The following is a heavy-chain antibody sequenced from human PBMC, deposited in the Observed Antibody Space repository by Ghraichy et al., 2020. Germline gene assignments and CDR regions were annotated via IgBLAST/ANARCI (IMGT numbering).Heavy chain of an antibody. J-gene: IGHJ6*02. Sequence: GESLNISCAASGFTFSSYWMNWVRQAPGKGLEWVANIKQDGSEKNYVDSVKGRFTISRDNAKNALYVQMNSLRAEDTAVYYCARDIGYSSGHYYYSYGMDVWGQGTTVTVSS. CDR2: IKQDGSEK. CDR1: GFTFSSYW. CDR3: ARDIGYSSGHYYYSYGMDV. V-gene: IGHV3-7*01. D-gene: IGHD5-18*01.